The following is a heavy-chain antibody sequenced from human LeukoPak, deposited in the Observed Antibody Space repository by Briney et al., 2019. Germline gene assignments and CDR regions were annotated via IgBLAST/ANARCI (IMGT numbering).Heavy chain of an antibody. Sequence: ASETLSLTCTVSGGSISSYYWSWIRQPPGKGLEWIGYIYYSGSTNYNPSLKSRVTISVDTSKNQFSLKLSSVTAADTAVYYCARGLYDYVWGSYRPNWFDPWGQGTLVTVSS. CDR1: GGSISSYY. D-gene: IGHD3-16*02. CDR2: IYYSGST. CDR3: ARGLYDYVWGSYRPNWFDP. J-gene: IGHJ5*02. V-gene: IGHV4-59*12.